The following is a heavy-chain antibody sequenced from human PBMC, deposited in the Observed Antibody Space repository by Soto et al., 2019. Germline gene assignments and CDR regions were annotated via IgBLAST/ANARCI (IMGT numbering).Heavy chain of an antibody. V-gene: IGHV2-5*02. CDR3: ARDITMVRGVYYYYYGMDV. Sequence: QITLKESGPTLVKPTQTLTLTCTFSGFSLSTSGVGVGWIRQPPGKALEWLALIYWDDDKRYSPCLKSRLTITKDTSKNQVVLTMTNMDPVDTATYYCARDITMVRGVYYYYYGMDVWGQGTTVTVSS. J-gene: IGHJ6*02. CDR1: GFSLSTSGVG. D-gene: IGHD3-10*01. CDR2: IYWDDDK.